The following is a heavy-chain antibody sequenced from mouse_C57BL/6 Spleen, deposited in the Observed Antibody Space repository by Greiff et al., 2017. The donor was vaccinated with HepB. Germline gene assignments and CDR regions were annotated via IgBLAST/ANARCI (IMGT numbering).Heavy chain of an antibody. CDR3: ARRGDYESLFAY. D-gene: IGHD2-4*01. Sequence: QVQLKQPGAELVRPGSSVKLSCKASGYTFTSYWMHWVKQRPIQGLEWIGNIDPSDSETHYNQKFKDKATLTVDKSSSTAYMQLSSLTSEDSAVYYCARRGDYESLFAYWGQGTLVTVSA. CDR2: IDPSDSET. J-gene: IGHJ3*01. V-gene: IGHV1-52*01. CDR1: GYTFTSYW.